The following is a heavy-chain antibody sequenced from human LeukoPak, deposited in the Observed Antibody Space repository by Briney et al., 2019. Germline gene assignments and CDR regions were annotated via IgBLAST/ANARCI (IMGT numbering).Heavy chain of an antibody. Sequence: GGSLRLSCTASGFTFGDYAMSWVRQAPGKGLEWVGFIRSKAYGGTTEYAASVKGRFTISRDDSKSIAYLQMNSLKTEDTAVYYCTRVRTITGYSSGWAPREGADCLDYWGQGTLVTVSS. J-gene: IGHJ4*02. CDR1: GFTFGDYA. CDR3: TRVRTITGYSSGWAPREGADCLDY. CDR2: IRSKAYGGTT. D-gene: IGHD6-19*01. V-gene: IGHV3-49*04.